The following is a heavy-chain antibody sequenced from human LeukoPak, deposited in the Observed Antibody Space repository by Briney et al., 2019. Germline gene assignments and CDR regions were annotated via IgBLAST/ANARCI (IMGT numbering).Heavy chain of an antibody. CDR1: GFTFSSYS. J-gene: IGHJ6*02. CDR3: ARDLEMATIGPGSYGMDV. Sequence: PGGSLRLSCAASGFTFSSYSMNWVRQAPGKGLEWVSYISSSSSIIYYADSVKGRFTISRDNAKNSLYLQMNSLRAEDTAVYYCARDLEMATIGPGSYGMDVWGQGTTVTVSS. D-gene: IGHD5-24*01. V-gene: IGHV3-48*04. CDR2: ISSSSSII.